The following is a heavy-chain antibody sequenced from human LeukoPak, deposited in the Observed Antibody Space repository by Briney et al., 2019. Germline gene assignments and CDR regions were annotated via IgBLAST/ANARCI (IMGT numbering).Heavy chain of an antibody. J-gene: IGHJ4*02. CDR1: GYTFTSYD. CDR2: MKPNSGNT. Sequence: GASVKVSCKASGYTFTSYDINWVRQAAGQGLEWMGWMKPNSGNTGYAQKFQGRVTMTRNTSISTAYMELSSLRSEDTAVYYCAGESQWGYFDYWGQGTLVTVSS. V-gene: IGHV1-8*01. CDR3: AGESQWGYFDY. D-gene: IGHD1-26*01.